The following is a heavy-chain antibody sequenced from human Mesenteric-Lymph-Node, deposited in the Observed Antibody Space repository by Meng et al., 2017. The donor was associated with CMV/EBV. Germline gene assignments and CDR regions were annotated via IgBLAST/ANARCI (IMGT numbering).Heavy chain of an antibody. CDR3: AKEACTSTSCFHNWFDP. J-gene: IGHJ5*02. CDR2: IKQDGSEK. CDR1: GFTFSSYW. D-gene: IGHD2-2*01. Sequence: GESLKISCAASGFTFSSYWMSWVRQAPGKGLEWVANIKQDGSEKYYVDSVKGRFTISRDNAKNSLYLQMNSLRAEDTALYYCAKEACTSTSCFHNWFDPWGQGTLVTVSS. V-gene: IGHV3-7*03.